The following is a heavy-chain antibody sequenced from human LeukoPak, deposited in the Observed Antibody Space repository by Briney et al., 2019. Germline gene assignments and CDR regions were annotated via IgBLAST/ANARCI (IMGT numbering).Heavy chain of an antibody. CDR2: IYPGDSDT. J-gene: IGHJ4*02. CDR1: GYSFTSYW. V-gene: IGHV5-51*03. Sequence: PGESLKISCKGSGYSFTSYWIGWVRQMPGKGLEWMGIIYPGDSDTSYSPSFQGQVTISADKSISTAYLQWSSLKASDTAMYYCASTVYSSSWYSAYWGQGTLVTVSS. D-gene: IGHD6-13*01. CDR3: ASTVYSSSWYSAY.